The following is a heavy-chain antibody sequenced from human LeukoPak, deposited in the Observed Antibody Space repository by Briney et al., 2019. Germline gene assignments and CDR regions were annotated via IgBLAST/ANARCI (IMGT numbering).Heavy chain of an antibody. CDR1: GGSISSHY. D-gene: IGHD3-9*01. Sequence: SSETLSLTCTVSGGSISSHYWSWIRQPPGKGLEWIGYIYYSGSTNYNPSLKSRVTISVDTSKNQFSLKLSSVTAADTAVYYCARIPVLVSYYYYMDVWGKGTTVTVSS. J-gene: IGHJ6*03. CDR3: ARIPVLVSYYYYMDV. V-gene: IGHV4-59*11. CDR2: IYYSGST.